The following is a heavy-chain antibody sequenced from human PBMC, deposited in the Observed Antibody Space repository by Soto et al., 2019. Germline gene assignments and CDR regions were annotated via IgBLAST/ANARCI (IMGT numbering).Heavy chain of an antibody. CDR2: ISSSSSYI. D-gene: IGHD3-22*01. Sequence: GGSMRLSCAAAGLNFSSYGMNWVRQAPGKGLEWVSSISSSSSYIYYADSVKGRFTISRDNAKNSLYLQMNSLRAEDTAVYYCASSALYDSSGPAHYWGQGTLVTVSS. CDR3: ASSALYDSSGPAHY. CDR1: GLNFSSYG. J-gene: IGHJ4*02. V-gene: IGHV3-21*01.